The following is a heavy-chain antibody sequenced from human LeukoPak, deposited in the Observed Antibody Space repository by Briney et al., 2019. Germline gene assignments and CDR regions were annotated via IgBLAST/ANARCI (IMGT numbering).Heavy chain of an antibody. D-gene: IGHD1-14*01. CDR2: ISAYNGTT. Sequence: ASVKVSCKASGYTFTGYYMHWVRQAPGQGLEWMGWISAYNGTTNYAQKLQGRVTMTTDTYTSIAYMELRSLRSDDTAVYYCARDRMQTAGVYFDYWGQGTLVTVSS. J-gene: IGHJ4*02. V-gene: IGHV1-18*04. CDR1: GYTFTGYY. CDR3: ARDRMQTAGVYFDY.